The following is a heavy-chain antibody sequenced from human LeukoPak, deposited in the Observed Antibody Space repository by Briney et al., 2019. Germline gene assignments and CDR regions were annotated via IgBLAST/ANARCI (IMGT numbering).Heavy chain of an antibody. CDR1: GGSIKNYH. CDR2: VYYIGST. V-gene: IGHV4-59*01. J-gene: IGHJ5*02. Sequence: SETVSLTCTVSGGSIKNYHWSWMRQSPGKGLEGIGYVYYIGSTNYNPSLKSRVSISVDTSKNQVSLKMSSVTAADTAIYYCGMDHEVMGVAGHWFDPWGQGTLSPSPQ. CDR3: GMDHEVMGVAGHWFDP. D-gene: IGHD6-19*01.